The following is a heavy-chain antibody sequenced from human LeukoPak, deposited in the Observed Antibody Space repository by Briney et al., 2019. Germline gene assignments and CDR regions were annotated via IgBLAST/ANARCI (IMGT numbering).Heavy chain of an antibody. D-gene: IGHD4-17*01. CDR3: ARAWPNGDYVFEY. CDR2: IYHSGST. J-gene: IGHJ4*02. Sequence: SETLSLTCTVSGGSISSSSYYWGWIRQPPGKGLEWIGEIYHSGSTNYNPSLKSRVTISVDKSKNQFSLKLSSVTAADTAVYYCARAWPNGDYVFEYWGQGTLVTVSS. CDR1: GGSISSSSYY. V-gene: IGHV4-39*07.